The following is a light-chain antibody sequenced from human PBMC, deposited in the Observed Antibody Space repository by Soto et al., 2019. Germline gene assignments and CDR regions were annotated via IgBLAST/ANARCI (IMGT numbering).Light chain of an antibody. CDR3: STYTGSNTPYV. Sequence: QSALAQPASVSGSPGQSISISCTGATSDIGNYNYFSWYQQLPGKAPKLIIYQVNKRPSGVSYRFSGSQSGNSASLTISGLQADEEADYYCSTYTGSNTPYVFGTGTKVTVL. V-gene: IGLV2-14*01. CDR1: TSDIGNYNY. J-gene: IGLJ1*01. CDR2: QVN.